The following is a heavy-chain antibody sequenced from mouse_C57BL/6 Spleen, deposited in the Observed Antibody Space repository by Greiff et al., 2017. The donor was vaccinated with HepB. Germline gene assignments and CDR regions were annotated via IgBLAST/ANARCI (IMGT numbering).Heavy chain of an antibody. CDR1: GFNIKDDY. V-gene: IGHV14-4*01. J-gene: IGHJ2*01. Sequence: VQLQQSGAELVRPGASVKLSCTASGFNIKDDYMHWVKQRPEQGLEWIGWIDPENGDTEYASKFQGKATITVDTSSNTAYLQLSSLTSEDTAVYYCTTGSSGYDYFDYWGQGTTLTVSS. D-gene: IGHD3-2*02. CDR2: IDPENGDT. CDR3: TTGSSGYDYFDY.